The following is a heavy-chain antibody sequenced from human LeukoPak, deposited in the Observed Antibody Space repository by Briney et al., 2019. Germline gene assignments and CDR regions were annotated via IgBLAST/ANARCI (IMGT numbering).Heavy chain of an antibody. V-gene: IGHV3-21*01. CDR2: ISSSSSYI. D-gene: IGHD3-22*01. CDR3: ASPSGYSGYGQYYYDSSGYYY. Sequence: PGGSLRLSCAASGFTFSSYGMHWVRQAPGKGLEWVSSISSSSSYIYYADSVKGRFTISRDNAKNSLYLQMNSLRAEDTAVYYCASPSGYSGYGQYYYDSSGYYYWGQGTLVTVSS. CDR1: GFTFSSYG. J-gene: IGHJ4*02.